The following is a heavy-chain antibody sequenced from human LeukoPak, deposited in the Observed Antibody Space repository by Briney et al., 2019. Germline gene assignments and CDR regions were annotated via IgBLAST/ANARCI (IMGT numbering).Heavy chain of an antibody. CDR3: ARSYCSSTSCRPHFDY. J-gene: IGHJ4*02. D-gene: IGHD2-2*01. CDR2: ISSSSSTI. CDR1: GFTFSSYS. Sequence: PGGSLRLSCAASGFTFSSYSMNWVRQAPGKGLKWVSYISSSSSTIYYADSVKGRFTISRDNAKNSLYLQMTSLRAEDTAVYYCARSYCSSTSCRPHFDYWGQGTLVTVSS. V-gene: IGHV3-48*01.